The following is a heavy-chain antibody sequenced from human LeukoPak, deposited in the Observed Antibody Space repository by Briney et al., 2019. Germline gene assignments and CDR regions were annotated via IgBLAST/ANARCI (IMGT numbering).Heavy chain of an antibody. CDR1: GGSISSYY. CDR3: ARGLGAAAAPDA. V-gene: IGHV4-59*12. CDR2: IYYSGST. D-gene: IGHD6-13*01. J-gene: IGHJ5*02. Sequence: PSETLSLTCTVSGGSISSYYWSWIRQPPGKGLEWIGYIYYSGSTNYNPSLKSRVTISVDTSKNQFSLKLSSVTAADTAVYYCARGLGAAAAPDAWGQGTLVTVSS.